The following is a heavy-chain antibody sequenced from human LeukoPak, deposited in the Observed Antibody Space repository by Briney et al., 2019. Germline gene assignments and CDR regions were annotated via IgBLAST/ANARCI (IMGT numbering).Heavy chain of an antibody. CDR2: IYYSGSP. CDR1: GGSISNNNYY. CDR3: ARVLRLELQDAFDI. Sequence: PSETLSLTCTVSGGSISNNNYYWAWIRQPPGKGLECIGSIYYSGSPSYNPSLKSRVTISVDTSKNQFSLKLSSVTAADTAVYYCARVLRLELQDAFDIWGQGTMVTVSS. D-gene: IGHD1-26*01. V-gene: IGHV4-39*07. J-gene: IGHJ3*02.